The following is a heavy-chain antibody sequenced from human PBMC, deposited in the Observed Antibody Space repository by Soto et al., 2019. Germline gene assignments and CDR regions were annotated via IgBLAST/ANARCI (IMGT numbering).Heavy chain of an antibody. V-gene: IGHV1-18*01. CDR2: ISGYNGNT. Sequence: QVPMVQSGAEVKKPGASVKVSCKASGYIFSAYRISWVRQAPGQGLEWMGWISGYNGNTNYAQNLQGRVTLTTDTSTSTANMELRSLRSDDTAVYYCARVGDGGVPAATAHYYYYGMDVWGQGTTVTVSS. J-gene: IGHJ6*02. CDR1: GYIFSAYR. CDR3: ARVGDGGVPAATAHYYYYGMDV. D-gene: IGHD2-2*01.